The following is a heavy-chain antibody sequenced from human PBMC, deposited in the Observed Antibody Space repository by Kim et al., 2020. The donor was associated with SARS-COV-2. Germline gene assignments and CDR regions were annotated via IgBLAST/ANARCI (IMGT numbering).Heavy chain of an antibody. J-gene: IGHJ4*01. CDR3: ARLTSMITSGGDGY. CDR1: GGSISRSSYY. D-gene: IGHD3-16*01. CDR2: IFYSGST. V-gene: IGHV4-39*01. Sequence: SETLSLTCTVSGGSISRSSYYWVWIRQPPGKGLEWVGSIFYSGSTYHNPSLKSRVTISVDTSKNQFSLKLSSVTAADTAVYYCARLTSMITSGGDGYWG.